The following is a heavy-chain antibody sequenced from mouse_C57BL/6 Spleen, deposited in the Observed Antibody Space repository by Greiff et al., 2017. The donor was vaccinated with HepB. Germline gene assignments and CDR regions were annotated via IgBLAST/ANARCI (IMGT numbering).Heavy chain of an antibody. CDR2: ILPGSGST. Sequence: QVQLQQSGAELMKPGASVKLSCKATGYTFTGYWIEWVKQRPGHGLEWIGEILPGSGSTNYNEKFKGKATFTADTSSNTAYMQLSSLTTEDSAIYYCARRGKFYYGSSYPWYFDVWGTGTTVTVSS. D-gene: IGHD1-1*01. V-gene: IGHV1-9*01. CDR1: GYTFTGYW. J-gene: IGHJ1*03. CDR3: ARRGKFYYGSSYPWYFDV.